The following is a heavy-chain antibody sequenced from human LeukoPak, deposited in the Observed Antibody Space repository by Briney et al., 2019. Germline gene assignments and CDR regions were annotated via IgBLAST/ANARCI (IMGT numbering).Heavy chain of an antibody. J-gene: IGHJ4*02. V-gene: IGHV3-9*01. CDR2: ISRISGSI. CDR3: ARGPMLRGVVIRRSKSGYFDY. D-gene: IGHD3-10*01. Sequence: GGSLRLSCAASGFTFDIYAMHWVRHAPGKGLEWVSGISRISGSIVYADSVKGRFTISRDNARNSLDLQMNSLRAEDTAVYYCARGPMLRGVVIRRSKSGYFDYWGQGTLVTDSS. CDR1: GFTFDIYA.